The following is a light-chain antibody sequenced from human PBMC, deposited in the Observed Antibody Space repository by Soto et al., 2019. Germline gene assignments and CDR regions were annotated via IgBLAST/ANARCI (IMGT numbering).Light chain of an antibody. V-gene: IGKV3-20*01. CDR3: QQYGSSSWT. Sequence: EIVLTQSPGTLSLSPGERATLSCRASQSVRSTSLVWYQQKPGQAPRLLIYGASSRATGIPDRFSGSGSGTAFTLTISRLEPEDSALYYCQQYGSSSWTFGQGTRVEIK. CDR2: GAS. CDR1: QSVRSTS. J-gene: IGKJ1*01.